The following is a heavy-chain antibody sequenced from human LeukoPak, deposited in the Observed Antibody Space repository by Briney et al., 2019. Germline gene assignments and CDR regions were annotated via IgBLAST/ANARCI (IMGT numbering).Heavy chain of an antibody. CDR1: GFTFSSYS. Sequence: GGSMRLSCAASGFTFSSYSMNWVRQAPGKWLEWVSYISSSSSTIYYADSVKGRFTISRDNAKNSLYLERSSLRAEDTAVYYCARARDGDYWGQGTLVTVSS. CDR2: ISSSSSTI. CDR3: ARARDGDY. D-gene: IGHD5-24*01. J-gene: IGHJ4*02. V-gene: IGHV3-48*01.